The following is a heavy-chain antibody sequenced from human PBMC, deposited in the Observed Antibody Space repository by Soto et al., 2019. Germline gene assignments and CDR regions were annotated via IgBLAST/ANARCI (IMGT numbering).Heavy chain of an antibody. CDR2: ISAYIGNT. J-gene: IGHJ6*02. CDR1: GYTFTSYG. D-gene: IGHD2-2*01. Sequence: QVQLVQSGAEVKKPGASVKVSCKASGYTFTSYGISWVRQAPGQGLEWMGWISAYIGNTNYAQKLQGRVTMTTDTSTSTAYMELRSLRSDDTAVYYCAREGYCISTSCRHYDYYGMDVWGQGTTVTVSS. CDR3: AREGYCISTSCRHYDYYGMDV. V-gene: IGHV1-18*01.